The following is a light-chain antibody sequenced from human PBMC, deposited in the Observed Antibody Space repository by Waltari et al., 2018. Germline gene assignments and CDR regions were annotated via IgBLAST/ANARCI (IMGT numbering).Light chain of an antibody. CDR1: SGSISNNN. CDR2: ENK. V-gene: IGLV6-57*01. J-gene: IGLJ2*01. CDR3: QSYDNSNLAV. Sequence: FMLTQPHSVPGSPGTTVTISCIRTSGSISNNNAQWIRQPPGSSPATLRYENKLRPSGVPDRFSGSIDSSSNSASLTISGLKIDAEGDYYCQSYDNSNLAVFGAGTKLTVL.